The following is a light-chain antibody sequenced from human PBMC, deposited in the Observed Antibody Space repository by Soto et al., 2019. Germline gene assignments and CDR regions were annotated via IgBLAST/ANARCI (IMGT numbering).Light chain of an antibody. Sequence: QSVLTQPPSVSGAPGQRVTISCTGSSSDIGGGYVVHWYQHLPGSVPKLLIYGDTNRPSGVPDRFSGSKSGTSASLAITGLQAEDEADYYCQSYDSSLSGHVVFGGGTKLTVL. CDR3: QSYDSSLSGHVV. V-gene: IGLV1-40*01. CDR1: SSDIGGGYV. J-gene: IGLJ2*01. CDR2: GDT.